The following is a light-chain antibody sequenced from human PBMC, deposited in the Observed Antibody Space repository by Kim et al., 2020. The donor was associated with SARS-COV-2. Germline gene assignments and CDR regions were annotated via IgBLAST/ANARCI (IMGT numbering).Light chain of an antibody. Sequence: EIVLTQSPGTLSLSPGERATLSCRASQSVSSTYLAWYQQNPGQAPRLLIYGASSRATGIPDRFSGSGSGTDFTLTISRLEPEDFAVYYCQQYGSSPCTFGQGTKVDIK. V-gene: IGKV3-20*01. CDR1: QSVSSTY. CDR3: QQYGSSPCT. CDR2: GAS. J-gene: IGKJ1*01.